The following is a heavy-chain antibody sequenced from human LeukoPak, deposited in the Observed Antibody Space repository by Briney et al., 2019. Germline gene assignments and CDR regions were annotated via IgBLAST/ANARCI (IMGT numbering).Heavy chain of an antibody. D-gene: IGHD6-13*01. V-gene: IGHV1-8*03. CDR1: GYTFTSYD. Sequence: ASVKVSCKASGYTFTSYDINWVRQATGQGLEWMGWMNPNSGNTGYAQKFQGRVTITRNTSISTAYMELSSLRSEDTAVYYCAREDSSSRGAFDIWGRGTMVTVSS. CDR3: AREDSSSRGAFDI. J-gene: IGHJ3*02. CDR2: MNPNSGNT.